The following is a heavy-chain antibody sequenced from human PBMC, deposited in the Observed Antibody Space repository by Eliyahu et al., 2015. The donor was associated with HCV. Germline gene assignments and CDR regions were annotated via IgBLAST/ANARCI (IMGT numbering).Heavy chain of an antibody. CDR3: TKGPLSAWHRFDY. V-gene: IGHV3-23*04. J-gene: IGHJ4*02. CDR2: IDGSGDTT. Sequence: EVQLVESGGALVQPGGSLXLSCAASGFTFSTHAMTWVRQAPGKGLEWVSSIDGSGDTTYSTVSVRGRFTLSRDNSRNTVYLQMSSLRAEDTAIYYCTKGPLSAWHRFDYWGQGTLVTVSS. D-gene: IGHD3-16*02. CDR1: GFTFSTHA.